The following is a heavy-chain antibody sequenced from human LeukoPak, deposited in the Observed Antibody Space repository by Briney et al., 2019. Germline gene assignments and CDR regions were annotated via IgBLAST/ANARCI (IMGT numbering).Heavy chain of an antibody. D-gene: IGHD3-10*01. CDR2: IFASGGT. V-gene: IGHV4-4*07. Sequence: SETLSLTCTVSGGAMNSYYWSWIRQPAGKGLEWIGRIFASGGTNYNPSLQSRVTMSVDKSKKQFSLRLSFVTAADTAVYYCASVVFGSGSYVHYWGQGTLVTVSS. CDR1: GGAMNSYY. J-gene: IGHJ4*02. CDR3: ASVVFGSGSYVHY.